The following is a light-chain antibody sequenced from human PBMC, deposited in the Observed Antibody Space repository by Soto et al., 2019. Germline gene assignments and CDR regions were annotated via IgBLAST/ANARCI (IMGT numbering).Light chain of an antibody. CDR3: QQYINWPYT. J-gene: IGKJ2*01. CDR2: GAS. Sequence: EIVMTQSPATLSVSPGERAALSCRATQSVSSNFAWYQQKPGQAPRLLIYGASTRATGIPARFSGSGSGTDFTLTISSLQSEDFAVYYCQQYINWPYTFGQGTKLEIK. CDR1: QSVSSN. V-gene: IGKV3-15*01.